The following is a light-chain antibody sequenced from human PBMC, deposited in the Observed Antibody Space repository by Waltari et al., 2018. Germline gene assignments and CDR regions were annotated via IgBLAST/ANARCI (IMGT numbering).Light chain of an antibody. CDR3: MQALQTPLT. CDR1: QSLLDSDGYNY. J-gene: IGKJ1*01. CDR2: LGS. V-gene: IGKV2-28*01. Sequence: DIVMTQSPLSLPVTPGEPASISCRSSQSLLDSDGYNYMGWFLQKPGQSPQLLIVLGSNRASGVPDRFSGSGSGTHFTLKISTVEAEDVGIYYCMQALQTPLTFGQGTKVEIK.